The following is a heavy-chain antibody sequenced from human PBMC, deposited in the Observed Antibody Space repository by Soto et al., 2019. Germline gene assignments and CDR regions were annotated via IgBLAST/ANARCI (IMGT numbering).Heavy chain of an antibody. Sequence: PGGSLRLSCAASGFTFSSYGMHWVRQAPGKGLEWVAVISYDGSNKYYADSVKGRFTISRDNSKNTLYLQMNSLRAEDTAVYYCAKDKSYTAMVLAYWGQGTLVTVSS. D-gene: IGHD5-18*01. CDR3: AKDKSYTAMVLAY. J-gene: IGHJ4*02. CDR2: ISYDGSNK. V-gene: IGHV3-30*18. CDR1: GFTFSSYG.